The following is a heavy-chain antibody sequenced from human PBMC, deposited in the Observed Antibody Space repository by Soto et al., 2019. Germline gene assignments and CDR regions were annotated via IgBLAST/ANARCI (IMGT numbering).Heavy chain of an antibody. CDR2: ISYDGSNK. V-gene: IGHV3-30*18. CDR1: VFTFSSHA. D-gene: IGHD2-2*01. CDR3: AKGLVGGYQLLSGMDV. J-gene: IGHJ6*02. Sequence: QPGGSLRLSCAASVFTFSSHAMSWARQAPGKGLEWVAVISYDGSNKYYADSVKGRFTISRDNSKNTLYLQMNSLRAEDTAVYYCAKGLVGGYQLLSGMDVWGQGTTVTVSS.